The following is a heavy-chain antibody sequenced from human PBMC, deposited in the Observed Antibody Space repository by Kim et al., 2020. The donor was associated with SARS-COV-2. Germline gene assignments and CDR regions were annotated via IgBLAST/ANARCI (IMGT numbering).Heavy chain of an antibody. D-gene: IGHD3-22*01. CDR2: IWYDGSNK. V-gene: IGHV3-33*06. Sequence: GSLRLSCAASGFTFSSYGMHWVRQAPGKGLEWVAVIWYDGSNKYYADSVKGRFTISRDNSKNTLYLQMNSLRAEDTAVYYCAKEQYDSSGQDPWFDPWGQGTLVTVSS. CDR1: GFTFSSYG. J-gene: IGHJ5*02. CDR3: AKEQYDSSGQDPWFDP.